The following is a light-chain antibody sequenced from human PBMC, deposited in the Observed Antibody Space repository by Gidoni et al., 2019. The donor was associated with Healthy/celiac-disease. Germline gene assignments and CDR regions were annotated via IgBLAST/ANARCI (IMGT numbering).Light chain of an antibody. J-gene: IGLJ1*01. CDR2: EVS. CDR3: SSYTSSSTQV. V-gene: IGLV2-14*01. Sequence: QSALTQPASVSGAPGQSITISCTGTSSDVGGYNYVSWYQQHPGKAPKLRIYEVSNRPSGVSTRFSGSKSGNTASLTISGLQAEDEADYYCSSYTSSSTQVFGTGTKVTVL. CDR1: SSDVGGYNY.